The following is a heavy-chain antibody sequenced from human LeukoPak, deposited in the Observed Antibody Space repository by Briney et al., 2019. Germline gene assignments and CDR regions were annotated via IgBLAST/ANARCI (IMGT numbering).Heavy chain of an antibody. D-gene: IGHD2-8*01. CDR3: ARGRSRILYHGSWFDP. J-gene: IGHJ5*02. CDR1: GGSFSGYY. Sequence: PSETLSLTCAVYGGSFSGYYWSWIRQPPGKGLEWIGEINHSGSTNYNPSLKSRVTISVDTSKNQFSLKLSSVTAADTAVYYCARGRSRILYHGSWFDPWGQGTLVTVSS. V-gene: IGHV4-34*01. CDR2: INHSGST.